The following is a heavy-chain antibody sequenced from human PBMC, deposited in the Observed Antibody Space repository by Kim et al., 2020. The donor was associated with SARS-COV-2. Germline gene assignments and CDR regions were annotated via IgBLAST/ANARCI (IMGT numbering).Heavy chain of an antibody. V-gene: IGHV4-34*09. CDR3: ARGQPLDY. Sequence: RGNPTYSPSLRSRVSISLQTSENQFSLELTSVTAADTAVYYCARGQPLDYGGQGILVTVSS. CDR2: RGNP. D-gene: IGHD2-2*01. J-gene: IGHJ4*02.